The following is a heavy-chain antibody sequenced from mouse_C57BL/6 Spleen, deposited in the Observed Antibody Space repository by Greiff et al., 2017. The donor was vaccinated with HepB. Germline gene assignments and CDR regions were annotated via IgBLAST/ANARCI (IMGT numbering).Heavy chain of an antibody. CDR1: GFNIKDDY. V-gene: IGHV14-4*01. Sequence: EVQLQHSGAELVRPGASVKLSCTASGFNIKDDYMHWVKQRPEQGLEWIGWIDPENGDTEYASKFQGKATITADTSSSTAYMQLSSLTSEDSAVYYCARLTGTGYWGQGTTLTVSS. CDR2: IDPENGDT. J-gene: IGHJ2*01. D-gene: IGHD4-1*01. CDR3: ARLTGTGY.